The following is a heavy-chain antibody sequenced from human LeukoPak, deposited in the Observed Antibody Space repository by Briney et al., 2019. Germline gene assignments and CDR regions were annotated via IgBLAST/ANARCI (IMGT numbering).Heavy chain of an antibody. Sequence: ASVKVSCKASGYTVTNYYMHWVRQAPGQGLEWMGMINPSVSSRTYAQKFQGRVTVTSDTSTSTVYMELSRLRSDDTAVYYCARDPASTLMTTVTRDWFDPWGQGTLVTVSS. J-gene: IGHJ5*02. CDR1: GYTVTNYY. V-gene: IGHV1-46*01. CDR2: INPSVSSR. D-gene: IGHD4-17*01. CDR3: ARDPASTLMTTVTRDWFDP.